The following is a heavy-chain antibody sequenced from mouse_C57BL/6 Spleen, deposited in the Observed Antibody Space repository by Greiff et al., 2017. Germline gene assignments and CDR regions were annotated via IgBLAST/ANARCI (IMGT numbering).Heavy chain of an antibody. J-gene: IGHJ1*03. CDR2: IWSGGST. Sequence: VKLVESGPGLVQPSPSLSITCTVSGFSLTSYGVHWVRQSPGKGLEWLGVIWSGGSTDYNAAFISRLSISKENSKRQDFFKRKSLQADDTAIYYCAREYSNLWYFDVWGTGTTVTVSS. CDR3: AREYSNLWYFDV. D-gene: IGHD2-5*01. V-gene: IGHV2-2*01. CDR1: GFSLTSYG.